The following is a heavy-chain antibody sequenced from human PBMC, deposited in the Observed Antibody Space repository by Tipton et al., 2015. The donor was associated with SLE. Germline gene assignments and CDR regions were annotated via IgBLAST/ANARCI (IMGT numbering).Heavy chain of an antibody. CDR1: GDSIISHY. J-gene: IGHJ4*02. CDR3: ARARYSTSIGDFDY. CDR2: ILDSGST. V-gene: IGHV4-59*11. D-gene: IGHD6-13*01. Sequence: GLVKPSETLSLTCSVSGDSIISHYWSWIRQPPGKGLEWIGYILDSGSTNYNPSLKSRVTMSVDTSKNQFSLKLTSVTAADTAVYYCARARYSTSIGDFDYWGQGTLVTVSS.